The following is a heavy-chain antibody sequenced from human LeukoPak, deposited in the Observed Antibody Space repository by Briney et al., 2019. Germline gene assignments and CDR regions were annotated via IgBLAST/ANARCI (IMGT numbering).Heavy chain of an antibody. J-gene: IGHJ4*02. D-gene: IGHD4-11*01. CDR3: AKDDSMTLDHFDY. CDR1: GFTFKNCA. V-gene: IGHV3-23*01. CDR2: INYSGGDK. Sequence: GGSLRLSCVASGFTFKNCAMSWVRQAPGKGLEWVSGINYSGGDKYYADSVKGRFTISRDSSKNTLSLQMNSLTTEDTAVYYCAKDDSMTLDHFDYWGQGAPVTVSS.